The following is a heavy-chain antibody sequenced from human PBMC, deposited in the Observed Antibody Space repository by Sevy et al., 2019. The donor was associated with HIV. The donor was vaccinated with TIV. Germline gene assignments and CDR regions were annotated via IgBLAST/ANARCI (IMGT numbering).Heavy chain of an antibody. Sequence: GGSLTLSCAASGFTFSSYAMSWVRQAPGKGLEWVSAISGSGGSTYYPDTVKGRFTSSIDNSKNTPYLQMNSLRAEDTAVYYCAKDCIHSSASKHLEHYWGQGTLVTVSS. D-gene: IGHD3-22*01. J-gene: IGHJ4*02. CDR1: GFTFSSYA. CDR3: AKDCIHSSASKHLEHY. CDR2: ISGSGGST. V-gene: IGHV3-23*01.